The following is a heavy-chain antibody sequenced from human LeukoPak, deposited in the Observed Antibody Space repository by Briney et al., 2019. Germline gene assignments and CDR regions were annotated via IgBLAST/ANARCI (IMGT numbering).Heavy chain of an antibody. D-gene: IGHD5-18*01. CDR3: ARAGDNTTMVTQ. Sequence: PGGSLRISCAVSGFSFSSYGINWARQAPGKGLEWVSFISSGSNYIYYADSVKGRFTISRDNAMNSLYLQMNSLRAEDTAVYYCARAGDNTTMVTQWGQGTLVTVSS. CDR1: GFSFSSYG. CDR2: ISSGSNYI. V-gene: IGHV3-21*01. J-gene: IGHJ4*02.